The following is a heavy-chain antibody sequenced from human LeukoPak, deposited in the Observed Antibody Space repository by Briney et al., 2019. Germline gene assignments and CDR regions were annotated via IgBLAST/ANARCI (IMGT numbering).Heavy chain of an antibody. CDR3: ARHWASRLFDY. J-gene: IGHJ4*02. CDR1: GFSFSGYW. Sequence: GGSLRLSCAASGFSFSGYWMYWVRQAPGKGLVWVSRIDSDGTSTTYADSVKGRFTISRDNAKNSLYLQMNSLRAEDTAVYYCARHWASRLFDYWGQGTLVTVSS. V-gene: IGHV3-74*03. D-gene: IGHD3-16*01. CDR2: IDSDGTST.